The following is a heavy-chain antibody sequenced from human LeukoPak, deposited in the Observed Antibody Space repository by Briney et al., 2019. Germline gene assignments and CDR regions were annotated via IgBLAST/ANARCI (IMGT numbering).Heavy chain of an antibody. J-gene: IGHJ4*02. CDR1: GDSISTSDYH. CDR3: ARHGAFGGVIALDY. Sequence: SETLSLTCTVSGDSISTSDYHWGWMRQPPGKGPEWIGTLYHSGSTHYNPSLESRITISVDTSKNQFSLKLSSVTAADTAVYYCARHGAFGGVIALDYWGQGTLVTVSS. CDR2: LYHSGST. V-gene: IGHV4-39*01. D-gene: IGHD3-16*02.